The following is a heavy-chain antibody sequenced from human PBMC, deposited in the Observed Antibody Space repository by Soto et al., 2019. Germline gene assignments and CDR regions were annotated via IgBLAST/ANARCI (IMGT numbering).Heavy chain of an antibody. D-gene: IGHD2-2*01. CDR3: ARGYCSSTSCQYYFDY. Sequence: GASVKVSCKASGYTLTGYAIHWVREAPEQRLEWMGWINGGNGDTKYSQKFQGRVTITRDTSASTAYMELTSLGSEDTAIYHCARGYCSSTSCQYYFDYWGQGTLVTVSS. V-gene: IGHV1-3*01. CDR1: GYTLTGYA. CDR2: INGGNGDT. J-gene: IGHJ4*02.